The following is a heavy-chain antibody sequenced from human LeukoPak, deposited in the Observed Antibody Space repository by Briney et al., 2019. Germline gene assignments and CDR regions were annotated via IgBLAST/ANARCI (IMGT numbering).Heavy chain of an antibody. CDR1: GFTFSSYT. J-gene: IGHJ3*02. CDR2: ISYDGSNK. D-gene: IGHD3-22*01. CDR3: AKDYDSSGWAAFDI. Sequence: PGRSLRLSCVVSGFTFSSYTMHWVRQAPGKGLEWVAVISYDGSNKYFADSVKGRFTISRDNSKNTLYLQMNSLRAEDTAVYYCAKDYDSSGWAAFDIWGQGTMVTVSS. V-gene: IGHV3-30*04.